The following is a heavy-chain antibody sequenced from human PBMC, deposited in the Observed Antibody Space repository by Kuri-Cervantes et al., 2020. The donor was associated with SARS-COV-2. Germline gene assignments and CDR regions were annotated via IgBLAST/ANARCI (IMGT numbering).Heavy chain of an antibody. J-gene: IGHJ6*02. CDR2: INPNSGGT. Sequence: ASVKVSCKAFGYTFTGYYMHWVRQAPGQGLEWMGWINPNSGGTNYAQKFQGRVTMTRDTSISTAYMELSRLRSDDTAVYYCARDPPAAIRYYYYYYGMDVWGQGTTVTVSS. CDR1: GYTFTGYY. CDR3: ARDPPAAIRYYYYYYGMDV. V-gene: IGHV1-2*02. D-gene: IGHD2-2*02.